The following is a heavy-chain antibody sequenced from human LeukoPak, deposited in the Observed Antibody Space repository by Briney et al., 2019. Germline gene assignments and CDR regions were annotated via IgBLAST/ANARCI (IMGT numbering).Heavy chain of an antibody. CDR3: AKDIGYSGHDYGSGAFDI. CDR1: GFTFDDYA. V-gene: IGHV3-9*03. J-gene: IGHJ3*02. Sequence: GRSLRLSCAASGFTFDDYAMHWVRQAPGKGLEWVSGISWNSGSIGYADSVKGRFTISRDNAKNSLYLQMNSLRAEDMALYYCAKDIGYSGHDYGSGAFDIWGQGTMVTVSS. D-gene: IGHD5-12*01. CDR2: ISWNSGSI.